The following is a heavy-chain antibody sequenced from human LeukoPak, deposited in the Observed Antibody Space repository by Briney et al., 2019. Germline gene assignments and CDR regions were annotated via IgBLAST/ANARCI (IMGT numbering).Heavy chain of an antibody. Sequence: GGSLRLSCAASGFTFSSYSMMWVRQAPGKGLERVSYISSSSTYIYYADSVKGRFTISRDNAENSLYLQMNSLRAEDTAVYYCTRGYYYGLDVWGKGTTVTVSS. CDR1: GFTFSSYS. CDR3: TRGYYYGLDV. V-gene: IGHV3-21*05. CDR2: ISSSSTYI. J-gene: IGHJ6*04. D-gene: IGHD3-10*01.